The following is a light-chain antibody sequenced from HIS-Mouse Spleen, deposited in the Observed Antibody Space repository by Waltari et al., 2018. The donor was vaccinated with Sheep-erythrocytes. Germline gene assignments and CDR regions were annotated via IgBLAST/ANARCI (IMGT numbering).Light chain of an antibody. J-gene: IGKJ2*01. CDR1: QRVSSY. CDR2: DAS. V-gene: IGKV3-11*01. CDR3: QKRSNWYT. Sequence: EIVLTQSPATLSLSPGERATLSYRASQRVSSYLAWYQQKPGQAPRLLIYDASNRATGIPARFSGSGSGTDFTLTISSLEPEDFAVYYCQKRSNWYTFGQGTKLEIK.